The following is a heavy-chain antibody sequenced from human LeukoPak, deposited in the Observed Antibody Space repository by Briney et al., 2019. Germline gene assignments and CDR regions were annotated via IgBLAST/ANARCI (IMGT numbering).Heavy chain of an antibody. Sequence: LTGGSLRLSCAASGFTFSSYAMSWVRQAPGKGLEWVSAISGSGYSTYYADSVKGRFTISRDNSKSTLYLQMNSLRAEDTAVYYCAKEAGYSGYDYPDYWGQGTLVTVSS. CDR1: GFTFSSYA. CDR2: ISGSGYST. D-gene: IGHD5-12*01. CDR3: AKEAGYSGYDYPDY. V-gene: IGHV3-23*01. J-gene: IGHJ4*02.